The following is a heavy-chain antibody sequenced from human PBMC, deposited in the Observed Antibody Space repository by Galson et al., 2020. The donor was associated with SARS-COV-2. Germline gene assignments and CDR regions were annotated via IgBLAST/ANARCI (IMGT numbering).Heavy chain of an antibody. Sequence: ASVKVSCKASGYTFTGYYLHWLRQAPGQDFEWMGWISPNTNDTRYAPKFQGRVTMTRDTSINAAYMELSGLTSDDTAVYYCARDGAFGGRNLIPIVSYFFDYWGQGTLVIVSS. CDR3: ARDGAFGGRNLIPIVSYFFDY. J-gene: IGHJ4*02. D-gene: IGHD3-3*01. CDR1: GYTFTGYY. CDR2: ISPNTNDT. V-gene: IGHV1-2*02.